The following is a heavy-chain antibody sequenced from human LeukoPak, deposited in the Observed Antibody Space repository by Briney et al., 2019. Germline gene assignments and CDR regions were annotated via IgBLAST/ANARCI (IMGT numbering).Heavy chain of an antibody. CDR2: IYTRGST. CDR3: AVDFWSGSHRGY. D-gene: IGHD3-3*01. J-gene: IGHJ4*02. V-gene: IGHV4-4*07. CDR1: GGSISSYY. Sequence: SETLSLTCTVSGGSISSYYWSWIRQPAGKGLEWIGRIYTRGSTNYNPSLKSRVTISVDKSKNQFSLKLSSVTAADTAVYCCAVDFWSGSHRGYWGQGTLVTVSS.